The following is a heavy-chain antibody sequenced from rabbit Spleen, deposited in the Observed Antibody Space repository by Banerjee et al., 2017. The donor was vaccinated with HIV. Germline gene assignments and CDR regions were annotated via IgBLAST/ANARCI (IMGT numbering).Heavy chain of an antibody. CDR3: ARFYAGYGDFGYAAM. CDR1: GLSFISGYY. Sequence: QSLEESGGDLVKPGTSLTLTCTASGLSFISGYYMCWVRQAPGKGLEWIACIGAGSGGTTYYANWAKGRFTISKTSSTTVTLQMTSLTVADTATYFCARFYAGYGDFGYAAMWGPGTLVTV. D-gene: IGHD7-1*01. V-gene: IGHV1S40*01. J-gene: IGHJ4*01. CDR2: IGAGSGGTT.